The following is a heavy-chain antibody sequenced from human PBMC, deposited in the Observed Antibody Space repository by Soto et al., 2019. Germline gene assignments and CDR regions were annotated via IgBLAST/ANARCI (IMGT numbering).Heavy chain of an antibody. Sequence: QVQLVQSGAEVKKPGASVKVSCKASGYSFNSYIIHWVRQAPGQRLEWMGRNNGGTGNTKYSQKFQGRVTITRDTAATTAYLEVSSLRSEDTAISYCARDFSPPNIVGTLYYYYGVDVWGQGTTLTVSS. CDR1: GYSFNSYI. CDR2: NNGGTGNT. CDR3: ARDFSPPNIVGTLYYYYGVDV. V-gene: IGHV1-3*01. D-gene: IGHD5-12*01. J-gene: IGHJ6*02.